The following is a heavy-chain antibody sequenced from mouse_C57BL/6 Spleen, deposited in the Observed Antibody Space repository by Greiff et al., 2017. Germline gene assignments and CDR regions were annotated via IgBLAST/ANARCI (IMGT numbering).Heavy chain of an antibody. Sequence: EVQLVESGGGLVKPGGSLKLSCAASGFTFSDYGMHWVRQAPEKGLEWVAYISSGSSTIYYADTVKGRSTISRDNAKNTLFLQMTSLRSEDTAMYYCARPGPTMITPFAYWGQGTLVTVSA. CDR2: ISSGSSTI. J-gene: IGHJ3*01. D-gene: IGHD2-4*01. CDR3: ARPGPTMITPFAY. V-gene: IGHV5-17*01. CDR1: GFTFSDYG.